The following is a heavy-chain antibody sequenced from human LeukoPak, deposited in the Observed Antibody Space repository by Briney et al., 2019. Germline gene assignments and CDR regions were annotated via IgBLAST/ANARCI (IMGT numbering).Heavy chain of an antibody. V-gene: IGHV3-23*01. CDR2: ISDSGGNT. J-gene: IGHJ4*02. Sequence: PGGSLRLSCATSGFTFSNYGMSWVRQAPGKGLEWVAGISDSGGNTTYADSVKGRFTISRDNPKNTLYLQMNSLRAEDTAVYFCAKRGVVIRVILVGFHKEAYYFESWGQGALVTVSS. CDR3: AKRGVVIRVILVGFHKEAYYFES. CDR1: GFTFSNYG. D-gene: IGHD3/OR15-3a*01.